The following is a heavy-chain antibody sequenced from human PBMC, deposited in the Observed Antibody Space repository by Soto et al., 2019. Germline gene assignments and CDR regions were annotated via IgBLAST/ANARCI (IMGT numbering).Heavy chain of an antibody. V-gene: IGHV1-18*01. CDR3: ARGGRHDSSGYYLPFSGMDV. CDR1: GYTFTSYG. Sequence: QVQLVQSGAEVKKPGASVKVSCKASGYTFTSYGISWVRQAPGQGLEWMGWISAYNGNTNYAQKLQGRLTMTTDTSTSTAYMELRSQRSDDTAVYYCARGGRHDSSGYYLPFSGMDVWGQGTTVTVSS. D-gene: IGHD3-22*01. J-gene: IGHJ6*02. CDR2: ISAYNGNT.